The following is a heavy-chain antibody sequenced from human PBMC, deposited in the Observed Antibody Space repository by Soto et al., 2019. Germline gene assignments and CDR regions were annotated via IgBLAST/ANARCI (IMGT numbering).Heavy chain of an antibody. CDR1: GLTFNSYA. J-gene: IGHJ4*02. CDR3: AKSTLVVVVIHEFDY. V-gene: IGHV3-23*01. CDR2: ISGSGDVT. D-gene: IGHD3-22*01. Sequence: PGGSLRLSCAASGLTFNSYAMSWVRQAPGKGLEWVSAISGSGDVTYYADSVKGRFTISRDNSKNTLSLQMNSLRAEDTAVYYCAKSTLVVVVIHEFDYWGQGTLVTVSS.